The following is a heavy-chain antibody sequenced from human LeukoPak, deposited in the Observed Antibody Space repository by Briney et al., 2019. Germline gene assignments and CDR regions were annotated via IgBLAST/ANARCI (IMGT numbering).Heavy chain of an antibody. J-gene: IGHJ4*02. D-gene: IGHD3-22*01. CDR1: GFTFSSYA. V-gene: IGHV3-30-3*01. Sequence: GGSLRLSCAASGFTFSSYAMHWVRQAPGKGLEWVAVISYDGSNKYYADSVKGRFTISSDKSKNTLYLQMNSLRAEDTAMYYCAKGSRDSTSYCFDYWGQGTLVTVSS. CDR3: AKGSRDSTSYCFDY. CDR2: ISYDGSNK.